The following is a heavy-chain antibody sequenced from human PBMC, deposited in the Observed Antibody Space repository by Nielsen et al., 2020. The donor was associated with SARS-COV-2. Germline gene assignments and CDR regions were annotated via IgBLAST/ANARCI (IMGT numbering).Heavy chain of an antibody. CDR1: GGSISSGGYY. CDR3: ARRSPFLWFDP. Sequence: LSLTCTVSGGSISSGGYYWSWIRQHPGKGLEWIGYISYSGTTYYNPSLRSRVTISLDTSKNQFSLKLSSVTAADTAVYYCARRSPFLWFDPWGQGTLVTVSS. CDR2: ISYSGTT. D-gene: IGHD3-10*01. J-gene: IGHJ5*02. V-gene: IGHV4-31*03.